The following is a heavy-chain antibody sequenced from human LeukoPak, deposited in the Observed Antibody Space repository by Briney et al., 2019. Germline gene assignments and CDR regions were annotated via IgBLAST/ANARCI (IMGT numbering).Heavy chain of an antibody. CDR3: ARDRGSIVGAMGVVY. V-gene: IGHV3-23*01. Sequence: GGSLRLSCVASGFTFSTYSMIWARQAPGKGLEWVSVVSGNGNYRYYADSVKGRFMISRDNSKNTLYLQMNSLRAEDTAVYYCARDRGSIVGAMGVVYWGQGTLVTVSS. CDR1: GFTFSTYS. CDR2: VSGNGNYR. D-gene: IGHD1-26*01. J-gene: IGHJ4*02.